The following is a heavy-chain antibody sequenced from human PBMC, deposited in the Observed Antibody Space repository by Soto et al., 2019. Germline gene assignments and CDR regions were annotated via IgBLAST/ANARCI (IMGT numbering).Heavy chain of an antibody. Sequence: PWGPLSLTCSVSGRSISGYYWSWIRQPAGERLEWIGRIYTSGTTDFNPSLKGRVTMSVDTSKNQFSLKLTSVTAADTALYYCAREDYYDTGYYVVWGQGTQVTVSS. V-gene: IGHV4-4*07. CDR1: GRSISGYY. J-gene: IGHJ4*02. D-gene: IGHD3-9*01. CDR3: AREDYYDTGYYVV. CDR2: IYTSGTT.